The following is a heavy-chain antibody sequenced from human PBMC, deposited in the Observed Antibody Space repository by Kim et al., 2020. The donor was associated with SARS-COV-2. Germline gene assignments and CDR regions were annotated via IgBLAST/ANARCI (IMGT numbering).Heavy chain of an antibody. CDR2: IWYDGSNK. V-gene: IGHV3-33*01. J-gene: IGHJ6*02. D-gene: IGHD1-26*01. CDR1: GFTFSSYG. Sequence: GGSLRLSCAASGFTFSSYGMHWVRQAPGKGLEWVAVIWYDGSNKYYADSVKGRFTISRDNSKNTLYLQMNSLRAEDTAVYYCARAFLHPAGSYEGLYYYGMDVWGQGTTVTVSS. CDR3: ARAFLHPAGSYEGLYYYGMDV.